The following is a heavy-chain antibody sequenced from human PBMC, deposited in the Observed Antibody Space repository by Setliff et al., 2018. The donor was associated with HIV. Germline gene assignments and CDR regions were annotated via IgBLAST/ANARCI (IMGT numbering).Heavy chain of an antibody. Sequence: PGGSLRLSCAASGFTFSSYAMSWVRQAPGKGLEWVSGITGSAISTYYADSVKGRFTISRDNSRNTLYLQMNSLRAEDTAVYYCAKGNDYYYYYYMDVWGKGTTVTVSS. V-gene: IGHV3-23*01. CDR2: ITGSAIST. J-gene: IGHJ6*03. CDR3: AKGNDYYYYYYMDV. CDR1: GFTFSSYA.